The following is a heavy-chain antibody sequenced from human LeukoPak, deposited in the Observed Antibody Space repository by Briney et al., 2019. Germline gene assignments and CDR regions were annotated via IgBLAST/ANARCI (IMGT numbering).Heavy chain of an antibody. Sequence: GGSLRLSCAASGLTFSTYGMHWVRQAPGKGLEWVAYIRYDGSNKYYADSVKGRFIISRDNSKNTLYLQMNSLRPDDTAVYYCARDFLSYFDFWSGTDYWGQGTLVTVSS. CDR3: ARDFLSYFDFWSGTDY. J-gene: IGHJ4*02. D-gene: IGHD3-3*01. V-gene: IGHV3-30*02. CDR1: GLTFSTYG. CDR2: IRYDGSNK.